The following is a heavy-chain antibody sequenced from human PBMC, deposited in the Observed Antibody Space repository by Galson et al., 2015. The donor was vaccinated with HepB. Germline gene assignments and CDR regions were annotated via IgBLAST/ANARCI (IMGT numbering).Heavy chain of an antibody. CDR2: INGSSSFT. CDR1: GFTFRDYY. V-gene: IGHV3-11*05. J-gene: IGHJ4*02. Sequence: SLRLSCAASGFTFRDYYMSWIRQAPGKGLEWVSYINGSSSFTNYADSVKGRFTVSRDNAKNSLFLQMNSLRADDTAVYYCARGRRETLSWGFDSWGQGTLVTVSS. D-gene: IGHD3-16*01. CDR3: ARGRRETLSWGFDS.